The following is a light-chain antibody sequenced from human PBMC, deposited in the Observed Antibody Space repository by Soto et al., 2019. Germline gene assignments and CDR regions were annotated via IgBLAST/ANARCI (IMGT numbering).Light chain of an antibody. CDR1: QSVSSY. CDR3: QQSSNWPIT. V-gene: IGKV3-11*01. CDR2: DAS. Sequence: IVLTQCPATQSLSPGERATLSCRASQSVSSYLAWYQQKPGQAPRLLIYDASNRATGIPARFSGGGSGTDVTLTISSLETEEVAVYYCQQSSNWPITFGQGTRWRL. J-gene: IGKJ5*01.